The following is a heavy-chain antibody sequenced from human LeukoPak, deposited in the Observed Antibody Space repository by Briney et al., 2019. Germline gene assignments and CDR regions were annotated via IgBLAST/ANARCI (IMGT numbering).Heavy chain of an antibody. CDR2: IYRGGNT. D-gene: IGHD2-2*01. CDR3: ARQYCSSTSCNGAFDI. CDR1: GFTVSSNY. J-gene: IGHJ3*02. Sequence: PGGSLRLSCAASGFTVSSNYMSWARQAPGKGLEWVSIIYRGGNTYYADSVKGRFTISRDNSKNTLYFQMNSLRAEDTAVYYCARQYCSSTSCNGAFDIWGQGTMVTVSS. V-gene: IGHV3-53*01.